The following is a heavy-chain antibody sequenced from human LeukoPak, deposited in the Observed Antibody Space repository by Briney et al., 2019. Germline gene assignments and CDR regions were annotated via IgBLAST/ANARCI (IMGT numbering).Heavy chain of an antibody. CDR2: INHSGST. CDR1: GGSFSGYY. J-gene: IGHJ5*02. Sequence: SETLSLTCAVYGGSFSGYYWSWIRQPPGKGLEWIGEINHSGSTNYNPSLKSRVTISVDTSKNQFSLKLSSVTAADTAVYYCARDHGITMVLNWFDPWGQGTLVTVSS. V-gene: IGHV4-34*01. CDR3: ARDHGITMVLNWFDP. D-gene: IGHD3-10*01.